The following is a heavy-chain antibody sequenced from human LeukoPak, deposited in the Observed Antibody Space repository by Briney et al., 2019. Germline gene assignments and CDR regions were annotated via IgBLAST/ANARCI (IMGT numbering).Heavy chain of an antibody. J-gene: IGHJ6*02. CDR3: ARGSPTPLIYYYYGMDV. CDR2: INHSGST. CDR1: GGSFSGYY. V-gene: IGHV4-34*01. Sequence: SETLSLTCAVYGGSFSGYYWSWIRQPPGKGLEWIGEINHSGSTNYNPSLKSRVTISVDTSKNRFSLKLSSVTAADTAVYYCARGSPTPLIYYYYGMDVWGQGTTVTVSS.